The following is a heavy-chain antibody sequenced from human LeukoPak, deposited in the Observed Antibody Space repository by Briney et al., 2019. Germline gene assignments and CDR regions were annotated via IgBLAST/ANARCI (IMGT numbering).Heavy chain of an antibody. J-gene: IGHJ4*02. CDR1: GYTFTSYG. CDR3: ARGSSYYYDSSGPFGY. D-gene: IGHD3-22*01. Sequence: ASVKVSCKASGYTFTSYGISWVRQAPGQGLEWMGWISAYNGNTNYAQKLQGRVTMTTDTSTSTAYMELRSLKSDDTAVYYCARGSSYYYDSSGPFGYWGQGTQVTVSS. V-gene: IGHV1-18*01. CDR2: ISAYNGNT.